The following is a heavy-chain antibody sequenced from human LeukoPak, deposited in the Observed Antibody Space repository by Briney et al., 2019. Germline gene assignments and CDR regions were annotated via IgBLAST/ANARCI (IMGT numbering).Heavy chain of an antibody. CDR3: ARGSRWNYLVYFDY. D-gene: IGHD1-7*01. Sequence: PGGSLRLSCAASGFTFSSYAMHWVRQAPGKGLEWVAVISYDGSNKYYADSVKGRFTISRDNSKNTLYLQMNSLRAEDTAVYDCARGSRWNYLVYFDYWGQGTLVTVSS. CDR1: GFTFSSYA. J-gene: IGHJ4*02. V-gene: IGHV3-30*04. CDR2: ISYDGSNK.